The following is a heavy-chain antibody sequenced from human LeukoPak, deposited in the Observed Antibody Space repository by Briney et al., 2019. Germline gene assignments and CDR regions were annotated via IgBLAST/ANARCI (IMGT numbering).Heavy chain of an antibody. J-gene: IGHJ5*01. Sequence: PGGSLRLSCAASGFIFRSYWMYWVRQAPGKGLVWVSRIKGDGSHTIYADSVKGRFTISRDNAKNTLYLQMKSLRVEDTALYYCVRDWDHFDFDSWGQGTLVTVSS. D-gene: IGHD1-26*01. V-gene: IGHV3-74*01. CDR2: IKGDGSHT. CDR1: GFIFRSYW. CDR3: VRDWDHFDFDS.